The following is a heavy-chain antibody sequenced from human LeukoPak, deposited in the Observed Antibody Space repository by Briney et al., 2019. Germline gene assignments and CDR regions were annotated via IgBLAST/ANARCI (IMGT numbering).Heavy chain of an antibody. CDR2: ISGSGNYI. V-gene: IGHV3-21*01. CDR3: ARTDYGDY. CDR1: GFTFTSYT. Sequence: PGGSLRLSCAASGFTFTSYTMIWVRQTPGKGLEWVSPISGSGNYIFYADSVKGRFTISRDSAKNSLFLRMNSLRAEDTAVYYCARTDYGDYWGQGTLVTVSS. J-gene: IGHJ4*02.